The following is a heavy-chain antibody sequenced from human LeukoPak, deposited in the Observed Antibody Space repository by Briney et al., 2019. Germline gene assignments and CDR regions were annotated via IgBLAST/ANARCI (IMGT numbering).Heavy chain of an antibody. Sequence: GGSLRLSCAAPGFTFNGYGMNWVRQAPGKGLEWVSVIGANGLSTYYADSVKGRFTISRDNYKNTLYLQMNSLRVEDTALYYCAKNGASGGYSAMDVWGKGTTVTVSS. V-gene: IGHV3-23*01. D-gene: IGHD3-22*01. J-gene: IGHJ6*03. CDR1: GFTFNGYG. CDR2: IGANGLST. CDR3: AKNGASGGYSAMDV.